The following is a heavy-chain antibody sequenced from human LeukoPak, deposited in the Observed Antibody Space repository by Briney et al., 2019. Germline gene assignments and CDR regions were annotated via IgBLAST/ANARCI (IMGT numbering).Heavy chain of an antibody. D-gene: IGHD1-26*01. V-gene: IGHV1-69*13. CDR1: GGTFSSYA. CDR2: IIPIFGTA. Sequence: SVKVSCKASGGTFSSYAISWVRQAPGQGLEWMGGIIPIFGTANYAQKFQGRVTITADESTSTAYMELSSLRSEDTAVYYCARDLGCSGSYCHAFDIWGQGTMVTVSS. J-gene: IGHJ3*02. CDR3: ARDLGCSGSYCHAFDI.